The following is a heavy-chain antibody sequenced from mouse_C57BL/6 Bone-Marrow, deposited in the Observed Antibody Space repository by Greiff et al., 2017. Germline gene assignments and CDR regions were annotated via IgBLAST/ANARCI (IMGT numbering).Heavy chain of an antibody. CDR2: IYPGDGDT. J-gene: IGHJ3*01. CDR1: GYAFSSSW. V-gene: IGHV1-82*01. Sequence: VQLQQSGPELVKPGASVKISCKASGYAFSSSWMNWVKQRPGKGLEWIGRIYPGDGDTNYNGKFKGKATLTADKSSSTAYMQLSSLTSEDSAVYFCARGYYDYDGGAWFADWGQGTLVTVSA. D-gene: IGHD2-4*01. CDR3: ARGYYDYDGGAWFAD.